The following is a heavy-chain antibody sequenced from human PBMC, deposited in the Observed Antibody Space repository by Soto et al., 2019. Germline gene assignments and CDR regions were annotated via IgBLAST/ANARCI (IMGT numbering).Heavy chain of an antibody. Sequence: QVQLQESGPGLVKPSETLSLTCTVSGGSVSSDSYYWSWIRQPPGKGLEWIGHVYYSGSTKYNPSLKNPVTISVDTYKNLFSLNLSSVTAADTAVYYCARGGHGEEFDYWGQGTLVTVSS. CDR1: GGSVSSDSYY. J-gene: IGHJ4*02. CDR3: ARGGHGEEFDY. CDR2: VYYSGST. V-gene: IGHV4-61*01. D-gene: IGHD4-17*01.